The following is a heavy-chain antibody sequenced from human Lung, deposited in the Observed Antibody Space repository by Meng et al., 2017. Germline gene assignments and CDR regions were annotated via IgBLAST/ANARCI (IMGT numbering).Heavy chain of an antibody. CDR3: ARGPTTMAHDFDY. D-gene: IGHD4-11*01. CDR1: GGSFSDYY. V-gene: IGHV4-34*01. CDR2: INHSGST. Sequence: QVQLQQWGVGLLKPSETLSLTCVVAGGSFSDYYWSWIRQPPGKGLEWIGEINHSGSTNYNPSLESRATISVDTSQNYLSLKLSSVTAADSAVYYCARGPTTMAHDFDYWGQGTLVTVSS. J-gene: IGHJ4*02.